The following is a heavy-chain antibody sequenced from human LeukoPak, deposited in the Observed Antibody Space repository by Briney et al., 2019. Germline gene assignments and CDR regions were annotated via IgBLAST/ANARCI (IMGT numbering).Heavy chain of an antibody. J-gene: IGHJ4*02. Sequence: ASVKGSCKASGYTFTGYYMHWVRQAPGQGLEWMGIINPSGGSTSYAQKFQGRVTMTRDTSTSTVYMELISLRSEDAAVYYCARALRPHYYDSSGYYYERFDYWGQGTLVTVSS. D-gene: IGHD3-22*01. V-gene: IGHV1-46*01. CDR3: ARALRPHYYDSSGYYYERFDY. CDR2: INPSGGST. CDR1: GYTFTGYY.